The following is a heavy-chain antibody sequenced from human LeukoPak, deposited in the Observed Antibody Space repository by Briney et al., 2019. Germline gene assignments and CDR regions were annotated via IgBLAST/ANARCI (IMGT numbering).Heavy chain of an antibody. CDR1: GFIFSSYA. CDR3: AKERTLYYYYMDV. J-gene: IGHJ6*03. Sequence: GGSLRLSCAGSGFIFSSYAISWVRQAPGKGLEWVSTISGSAATTYYADSVKGRFTISRDNSKNTLYLQMNSLRAEDTAVYYCAKERTLYYYYMDVWGKGTTVTVSS. V-gene: IGHV3-23*01. CDR2: ISGSAATT. D-gene: IGHD2-2*01.